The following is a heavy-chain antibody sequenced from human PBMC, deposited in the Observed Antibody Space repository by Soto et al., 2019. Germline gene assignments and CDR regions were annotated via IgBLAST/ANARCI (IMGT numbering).Heavy chain of an antibody. V-gene: IGHV3-9*01. CDR3: TKGSSTSCFSPLDH. J-gene: IGHJ4*02. CDR1: GFSFDDYA. D-gene: IGHD2-2*01. CDR2: ISWNSGNI. Sequence: EVQVVEWGGGLEQPGRSLRLSCAASGFSFDDYAMHWVRQAPGKGLEWVSCISWNSGNIVYSDSVKGRFTISRDNAKSSLSLQMNSLRAEDTALYYCTKGSSTSCFSPLDHWGQGTLVTVSS.